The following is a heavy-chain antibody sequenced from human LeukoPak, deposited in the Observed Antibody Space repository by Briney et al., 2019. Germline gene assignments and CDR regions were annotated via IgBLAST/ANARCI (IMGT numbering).Heavy chain of an antibody. CDR2: ISSSGSTI. CDR3: ASASLFYSVTY. Sequence: GGSLRLSCAASGFTFSSYEMNWVRQAPGKGLEWVSYISSSGSTIYYADSVRGRFTISRDNAKSSLYLQMDSLRAEDTAVYYCASASLFYSVTYWGQGTLVTVSS. J-gene: IGHJ4*02. CDR1: GFTFSSYE. V-gene: IGHV3-48*03. D-gene: IGHD3-3*02.